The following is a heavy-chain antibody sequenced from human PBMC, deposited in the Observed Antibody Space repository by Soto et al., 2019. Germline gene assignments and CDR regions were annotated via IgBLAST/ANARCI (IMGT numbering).Heavy chain of an antibody. CDR2: ISAGGGST. CDR3: GKDPNGDYVGGFEF. V-gene: IGHV3-23*01. Sequence: SVGSLRLSCATSGLTFSNYAMSWVRQAPGKGLEWVSGISAGGGSTYYADSVKGRFTISRDNSRNTLSLQMNSLRADDTAVYYCGKDPNGDYVGGFEFWGQGTMVTVSS. CDR1: GLTFSNYA. D-gene: IGHD4-17*01. J-gene: IGHJ3*01.